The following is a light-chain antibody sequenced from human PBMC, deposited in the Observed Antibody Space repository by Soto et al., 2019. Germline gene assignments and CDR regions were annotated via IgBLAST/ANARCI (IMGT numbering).Light chain of an antibody. CDR3: SSYTGRTLYV. J-gene: IGLJ1*01. V-gene: IGLV2-14*01. CDR2: EVT. CDR1: SSDIGGYNS. Sequence: QSVLTQPASVSGSPGQSITISCTGTSSDIGGYNSVSWYQQHPRKAPKLMIYEVTNRPSGISNRFSGSKSGNTASLTISGLQAEDEADYYCSSYTGRTLYVFGTGTKVTVL.